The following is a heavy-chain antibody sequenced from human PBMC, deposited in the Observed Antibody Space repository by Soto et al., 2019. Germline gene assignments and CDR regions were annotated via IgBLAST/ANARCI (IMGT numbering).Heavy chain of an antibody. V-gene: IGHV3-64*04. CDR2: ISSNGGST. CDR1: GFTFSSYA. J-gene: IGHJ3*01. Sequence: GGSLRLSCAASGFTFSSYAMHWVRQAPGKGLEYVSAISSNGGSTYYADSVKGRFTISRDNAKNSVCLQMNNLRAEDTAVYYCARRGSSWGQGTMVTVSS. CDR3: ARRGSS. D-gene: IGHD2-2*01.